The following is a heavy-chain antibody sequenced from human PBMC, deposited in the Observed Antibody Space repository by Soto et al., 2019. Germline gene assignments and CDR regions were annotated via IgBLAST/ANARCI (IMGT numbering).Heavy chain of an antibody. CDR2: VYFSGNT. CDR1: GGSLSSYY. J-gene: IGHJ5*02. Sequence: TLSLTCTVSGGSLSSYYWTWIRQSPGKGLEWIGYVYFSGNTNYNPSLKSRVTISIDTSKNQFSLRLASVTAADTAFYYCGSVRPSGYVLSWGQGTLVTVSS. CDR3: GSVRPSGYVLS. D-gene: IGHD6-25*01. V-gene: IGHV4-59*01.